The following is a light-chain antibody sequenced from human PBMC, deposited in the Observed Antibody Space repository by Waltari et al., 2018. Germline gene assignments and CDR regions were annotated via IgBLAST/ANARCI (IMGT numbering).Light chain of an antibody. CDR1: QSVSSN. Sequence: EKVMTQSPATLSVSPGEVVTLSCRASQSVSSNVAWYQHRPGQAPRLLIYDASSRASGVPARFSGSWSGTEFTLTISGLQSEDGALYYCQQYNDWYSFGQGTKLEIE. J-gene: IGKJ2*03. V-gene: IGKV3-15*01. CDR3: QQYNDWYS. CDR2: DAS.